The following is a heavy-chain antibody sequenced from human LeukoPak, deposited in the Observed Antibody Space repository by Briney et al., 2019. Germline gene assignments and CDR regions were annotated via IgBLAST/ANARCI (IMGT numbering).Heavy chain of an antibody. CDR2: IYYSGST. D-gene: IGHD6-19*01. CDR3: ARDRSGWYVY. J-gene: IGHJ4*02. Sequence: SETLSLTCTVSGGSISSSSYYWGWIRQPPGKGLEWIGSIYYSGSTYYNPSLKSRVTISVDTSKNQFSLKLSSVTAADTAVYYCARDRSGWYVYWGQGTLVTVSS. V-gene: IGHV4-39*07. CDR1: GGSISSSSYY.